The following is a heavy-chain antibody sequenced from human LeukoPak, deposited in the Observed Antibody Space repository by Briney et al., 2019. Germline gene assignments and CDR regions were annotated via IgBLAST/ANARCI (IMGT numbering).Heavy chain of an antibody. CDR1: GFTVSSNY. V-gene: IGHV3-66*01. CDR2: IYSGGST. Sequence: GGSLRLSCAASGFTVSSNYMSWVRQAPGKGLEWISVIYSGGSTYYADSVKGRFTISRDNSKNTLYLQMNSLRAEDTAVYYCAHSSSWYGEFDYWGQGTLVTVSS. D-gene: IGHD6-13*01. J-gene: IGHJ4*02. CDR3: AHSSSWYGEFDY.